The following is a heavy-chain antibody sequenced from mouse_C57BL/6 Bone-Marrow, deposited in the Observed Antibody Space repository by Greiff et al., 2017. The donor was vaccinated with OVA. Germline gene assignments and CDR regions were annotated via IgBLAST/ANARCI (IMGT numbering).Heavy chain of an antibody. CDR3: ARVYGNYDWFAY. CDR1: GYSITSGYY. D-gene: IGHD2-1*01. Sequence: ESGPGLVKPSQSLSLTCSVTGYSITSGYYWYWIRQFPGNKLEWMGYISYDGSNNYNPSLKNQISITRDTSKNQFFLKLHSVTTEDTATYYCARVYGNYDWFAYWGQGTLVTVSA. CDR2: ISYDGSN. V-gene: IGHV3-6*01. J-gene: IGHJ3*01.